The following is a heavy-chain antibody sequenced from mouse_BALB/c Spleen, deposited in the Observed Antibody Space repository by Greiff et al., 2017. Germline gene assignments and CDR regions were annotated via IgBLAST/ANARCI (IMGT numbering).Heavy chain of an antibody. CDR2: ISYSGST. V-gene: IGHV3-2*02. CDR1: GYSITSDYA. CDR3: ARDYEDAMDY. D-gene: IGHD2-4*01. Sequence: EVQLVESGPGLVKPSQSLSLTCTVTGYSITSDYAWNWIRQFPGNKLEWMGYISYSGSTSYNPSLKSRISITRDTSKNQFFLQLNSVTTEDTATYYCARDYEDAMDYWGQGTSVTVSS. J-gene: IGHJ4*01.